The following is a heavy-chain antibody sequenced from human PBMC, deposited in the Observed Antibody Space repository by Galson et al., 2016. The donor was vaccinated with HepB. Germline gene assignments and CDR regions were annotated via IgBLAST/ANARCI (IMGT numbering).Heavy chain of an antibody. D-gene: IGHD3/OR15-3a*01. CDR1: GFTDSTKY. V-gene: IGHV3-53*01. J-gene: IGHJ4*02. CDR3: AREEGRGGLPYH. CDR2: VYSGGST. Sequence: SLRLSCAASGFTDSTKYMSWVRQAPGKGLEWVSVVYSGGSTYYADSVKGRFTISRDNSKNTLYLQMNSLRVEDTAGYYCAREEGRGGLPYHWDQGTLVTVSA.